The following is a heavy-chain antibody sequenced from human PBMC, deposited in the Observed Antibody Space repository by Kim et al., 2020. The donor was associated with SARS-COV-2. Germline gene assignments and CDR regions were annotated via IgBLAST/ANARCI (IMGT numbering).Heavy chain of an antibody. CDR1: GFSLSTSGVG. D-gene: IGHD6-6*01. CDR3: AHRHQQLGTLYNGFDP. J-gene: IGHJ5*02. CDR2: IYWDDDK. V-gene: IGHV2-5*02. Sequence: SGPNAGEPTQTLTLTCTFSGFSLSTSGVGVGWIRQPPGKALEWLALIYWDDDKRYSPSLKSRLTITKDTSKSQVVLTMTNMDPVDTATYYCAHRHQQLGTLYNGFDPWGQGTLVTVSS.